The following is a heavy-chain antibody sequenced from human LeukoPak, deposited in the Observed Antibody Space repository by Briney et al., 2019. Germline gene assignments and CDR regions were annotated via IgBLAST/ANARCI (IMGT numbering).Heavy chain of an antibody. J-gene: IGHJ4*02. CDR2: IDREDGQT. D-gene: IGHD5-18*01. CDR1: GYTLSEIS. V-gene: IGHV1-24*01. Sequence: ASVKVSCKASGYTLSEISMYWVRQAPGKGLEWMGGIDREDGQTIYAQKFQGRVTMTEDTSTDTAYMEVSRLTSEDTAFYYCATVGYSYGAFDHWGQGTLVTVSS. CDR3: ATVGYSYGAFDH.